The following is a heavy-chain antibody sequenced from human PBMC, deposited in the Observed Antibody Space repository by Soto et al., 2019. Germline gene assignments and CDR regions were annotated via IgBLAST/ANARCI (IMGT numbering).Heavy chain of an antibody. CDR3: ARGRGGVPAFDI. D-gene: IGHD3-16*01. V-gene: IGHV3-30-3*01. CDR2: ISYDGSNK. J-gene: IGHJ3*02. CDR1: GFTFSSYA. Sequence: QVQLVESGGGVVQPGRSLRLSCAASGFTFSSYAMHWVRQAPGKGLEWVAVISYDGSNKYYADSVKGRFTISRDNSKKTRYRQMKSVRAEDTAVYYCARGRGGVPAFDIWAQGRMVTVSS.